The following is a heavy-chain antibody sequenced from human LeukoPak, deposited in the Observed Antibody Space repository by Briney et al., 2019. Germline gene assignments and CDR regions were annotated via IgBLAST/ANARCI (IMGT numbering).Heavy chain of an antibody. Sequence: SETLSLTCTVSSGSMNKYQWNWIRQSAGKGLEWIGRIYSSGYTDYNSSLKGRITMSLDTSKNQFSLKLTSVSAADTAVYYCARDLRGSSGIDYWGQGTLVTVSS. CDR2: IYSSGYT. CDR3: ARDLRGSSGIDY. J-gene: IGHJ4*02. CDR1: SGSMNKYQ. D-gene: IGHD6-19*01. V-gene: IGHV4-4*07.